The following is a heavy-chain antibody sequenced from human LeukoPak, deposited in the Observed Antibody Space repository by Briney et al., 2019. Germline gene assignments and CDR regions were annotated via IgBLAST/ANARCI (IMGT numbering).Heavy chain of an antibody. J-gene: IGHJ4*02. CDR1: SGSISTYY. D-gene: IGHD6-19*01. Sequence: SETLSLTCTGSSGSISTYYWSWIRQPPGRDLEWLGDINHNGKTNYNPSLQSRVTLSVDTSKSQFSLRLTSVTATDTAVYYCACLSVAHNNYFDYWGQGILVTVSS. CDR2: INHNGKT. CDR3: ACLSVAHNNYFDY. V-gene: IGHV4-4*09.